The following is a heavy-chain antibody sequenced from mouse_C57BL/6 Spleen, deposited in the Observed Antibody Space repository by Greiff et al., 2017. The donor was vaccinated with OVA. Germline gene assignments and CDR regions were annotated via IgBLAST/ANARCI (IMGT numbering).Heavy chain of an antibody. CDR3: ARDYVSSYYFDY. V-gene: IGHV1-26*01. D-gene: IGHD1-1*01. CDR1: GYTFTDYY. CDR2: INPNNGGT. Sequence: EVQLQQSGPELVKPGASVKISCKASGYTFTDYYMNWVKQSHGKSLEWIGDINPNNGGTSYNQKFKGKATLTVDKSSSTAYMELRSLTSEDSAVYNCARDYVSSYYFDYWGQGTTLTVSS. J-gene: IGHJ2*01.